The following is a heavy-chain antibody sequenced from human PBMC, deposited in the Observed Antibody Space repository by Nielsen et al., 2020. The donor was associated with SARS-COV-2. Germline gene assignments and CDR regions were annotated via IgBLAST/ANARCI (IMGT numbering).Heavy chain of an antibody. CDR2: INHSGST. Sequence: WIRQPPGKGLEWIGEINHSGSTNYNPSLKSRVTISVDTSKNQFSLKLSSVTAADTAVYYCARLLVVVAATPVDNWFDPWGQGTLVTVSS. J-gene: IGHJ5*02. D-gene: IGHD2-15*01. CDR3: ARLLVVVAATPVDNWFDP. V-gene: IGHV4-34*01.